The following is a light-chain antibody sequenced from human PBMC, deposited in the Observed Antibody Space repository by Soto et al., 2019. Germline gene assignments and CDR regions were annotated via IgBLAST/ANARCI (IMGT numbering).Light chain of an antibody. CDR1: ISNIGGNT. J-gene: IGLJ3*02. Sequence: QLVLTQPPSASGTPGQRVTISCSGSISNIGGNTVNWYQQVPGTAPKLLIYRDDQRPSGVPDRFSGSKSATSASLAISGLQSEDDADYYCAAWDDGLNGWVFGGGTKLTVL. CDR3: AAWDDGLNGWV. CDR2: RDD. V-gene: IGLV1-44*01.